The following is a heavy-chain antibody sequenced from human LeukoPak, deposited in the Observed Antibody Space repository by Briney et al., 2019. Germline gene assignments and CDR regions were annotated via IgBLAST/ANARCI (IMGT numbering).Heavy chain of an antibody. J-gene: IGHJ4*02. CDR2: IYYSGST. CDR3: ARDGYDSSGYYRY. V-gene: IGHV4-39*07. CDR1: GGSISSSYYH. D-gene: IGHD3-22*01. Sequence: SETLSLTCTVSGGSISSSYYHWGWIRQPPGKGLEWIGSIYYSGSTYYNPSLKSRVTISVDTSKNQFSLKLSSVTAADTAVYYCARDGYDSSGYYRYWGQGTLVTVSS.